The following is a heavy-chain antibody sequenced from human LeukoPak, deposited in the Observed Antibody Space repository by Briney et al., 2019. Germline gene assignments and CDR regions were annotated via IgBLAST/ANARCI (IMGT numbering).Heavy chain of an antibody. CDR2: IGRGGGAT. Sequence: PGGSLRLSCAASGFTFSSYAMSWVRQSPGKGLEWVSVIGRGGGATYYADSVKGRFTISRDNSKNTLYLQMNSLSAEDTAVYYCAKDSGWPFDYWGQGTLVTVSS. CDR3: AKDSGWPFDY. V-gene: IGHV3-23*01. J-gene: IGHJ4*02. D-gene: IGHD6-19*01. CDR1: GFTFSSYA.